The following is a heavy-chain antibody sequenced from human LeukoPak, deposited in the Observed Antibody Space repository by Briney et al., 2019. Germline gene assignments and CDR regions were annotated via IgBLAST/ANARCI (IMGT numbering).Heavy chain of an antibody. CDR2: ISGSGGST. Sequence: GGSLRLSCAASGFTFSSYAIHWVRQAPGKGLEWVSAISGSGGSTYYADSVKGRFTISRDNSKNTLYLQMNSLRAEDTAVYYCAKAKNSNYEFYFDYWGQGTLVTVSS. CDR3: AKAKNSNYEFYFDY. D-gene: IGHD4-4*01. J-gene: IGHJ4*02. CDR1: GFTFSSYA. V-gene: IGHV3-23*01.